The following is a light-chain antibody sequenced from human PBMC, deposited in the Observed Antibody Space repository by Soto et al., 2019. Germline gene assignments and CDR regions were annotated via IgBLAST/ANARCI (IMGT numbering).Light chain of an antibody. CDR1: SSNIGNNY. J-gene: IGLJ2*01. Sequence: QSVLTQPPSVSAAPGQKVTISCSGSSSNIGNNYVSWYQQLPGTAPKLLIYDNNQRPSGIPDRFSGSKSVTSATLGITGLQTGDEADYYCGPWDSSLSAVVFGGGTKLTVL. V-gene: IGLV1-51*01. CDR3: GPWDSSLSAVV. CDR2: DNN.